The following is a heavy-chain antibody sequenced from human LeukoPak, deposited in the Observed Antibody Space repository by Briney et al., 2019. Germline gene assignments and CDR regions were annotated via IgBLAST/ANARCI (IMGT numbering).Heavy chain of an antibody. V-gene: IGHV1-18*01. CDR1: GYTFTSYD. D-gene: IGHD4-23*01. CDR2: ISAYNGNT. J-gene: IGHJ4*02. CDR3: ARGGLIRLRWYLDY. Sequence: ASVKVSCKASGYTFTSYDISWVRQAPGQGLEWMGWISAYNGNTNYAQKLQGRVTMTTDTSTSTAYMELRSLGSDDTAVHYCARGGLIRLRWYLDYWGQGTLVTVSS.